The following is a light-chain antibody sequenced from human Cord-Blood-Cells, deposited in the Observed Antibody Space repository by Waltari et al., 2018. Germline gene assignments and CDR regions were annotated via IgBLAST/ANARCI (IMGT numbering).Light chain of an antibody. J-gene: IGLJ3*02. V-gene: IGLV2-14*01. Sequence: QSALTQPASVSGSPGQSITISCTGTSSDVGGYNYVSWYQQHPGKAPKLMIYDVSKRPSGVSTRFSGSKSGNTAALTISGLQDEDEADYYCSSYTSSSTWVFGGGTKLTVL. CDR2: DVS. CDR3: SSYTSSSTWV. CDR1: SSDVGGYNY.